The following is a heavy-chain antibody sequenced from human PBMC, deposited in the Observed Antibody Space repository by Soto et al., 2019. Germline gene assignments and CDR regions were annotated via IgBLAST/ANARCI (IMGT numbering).Heavy chain of an antibody. CDR2: INAGNGNT. CDR1: GYTFTSYA. Sequence: QVKLVQSGAEVKKPGASVKVSCEASGYTFTSYAMHGVRQAPGQRREWMGWINAGNGNTIYSQKFQGRVTITRDTSASTAYMELSRLRSEDTAVYYCARGTCSGGSCYSFHFDYWGQGTLVTVSS. V-gene: IGHV1-3*01. D-gene: IGHD2-15*01. J-gene: IGHJ4*02. CDR3: ARGTCSGGSCYSFHFDY.